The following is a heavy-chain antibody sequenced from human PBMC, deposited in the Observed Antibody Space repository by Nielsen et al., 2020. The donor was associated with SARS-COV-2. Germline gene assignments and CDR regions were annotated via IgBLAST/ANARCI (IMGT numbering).Heavy chain of an antibody. D-gene: IGHD2-2*02. J-gene: IGHJ6*02. CDR1: GFTVSSNY. CDR3: ARDEDPSWYNAYYYYYGMDV. Sequence: GGSLRLSCAASGFTVSSNYMSWVRQAPGKGLEWVSVIYSGGSTYYADSVKGRFTISRHNSKNTLYLQMNSLRAEDTAVYYCARDEDPSWYNAYYYYYGMDVWGQGTTVTVSS. V-gene: IGHV3-53*04. CDR2: IYSGGST.